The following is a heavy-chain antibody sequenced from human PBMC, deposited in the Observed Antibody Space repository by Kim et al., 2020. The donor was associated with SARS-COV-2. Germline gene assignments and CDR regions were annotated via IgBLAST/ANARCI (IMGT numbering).Heavy chain of an antibody. CDR2: ISSSGSTI. V-gene: IGHV3-48*03. J-gene: IGHJ4*02. Sequence: GGSLRLSCAASGFTFSSYEMNWVRQAPGKGLEWVSYISSSGSTIYYADSVKGRFTISRDNAKNSLYLQMNSLRAEDTAVYYCARARADYVWGSYRPLYFDYWGQGTLVTVSS. D-gene: IGHD3-16*02. CDR1: GFTFSSYE. CDR3: ARARADYVWGSYRPLYFDY.